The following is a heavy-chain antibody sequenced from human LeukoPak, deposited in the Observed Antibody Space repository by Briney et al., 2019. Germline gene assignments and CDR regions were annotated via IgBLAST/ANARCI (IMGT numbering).Heavy chain of an antibody. J-gene: IGHJ4*02. CDR1: GDTFTXYH. Sequence: VKVSCKTXGDTFTXYHMHWVRQAPGQGLEFVGWIYPPTGGTVLAGKFQGRVTMTRDTSIAAAYMELSGLTFDDTAVYYCVRENWYYDHWGQGTLVTVSS. CDR2: IYPPTGGT. D-gene: IGHD3-16*01. CDR3: VRENWYYDH. V-gene: IGHV1-2*02.